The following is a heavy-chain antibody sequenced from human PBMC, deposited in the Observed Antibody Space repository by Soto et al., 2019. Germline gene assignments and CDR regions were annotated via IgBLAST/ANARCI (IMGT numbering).Heavy chain of an antibody. D-gene: IGHD4-17*01. J-gene: IGHJ5*02. CDR3: ARQVYGDYLGGNWFDP. Sequence: ETLSLTCSVLGDSISDTRYYWGWIRQSPEKGLEWIGSISHGGHAYYNPSLKSRVTLFADTSRNQFSLKMKSVTVADTALYFCARQVYGDYLGGNWFDPWGQGALVTVSS. CDR1: GDSISDTRYY. V-gene: IGHV4-39*01. CDR2: ISHGGHA.